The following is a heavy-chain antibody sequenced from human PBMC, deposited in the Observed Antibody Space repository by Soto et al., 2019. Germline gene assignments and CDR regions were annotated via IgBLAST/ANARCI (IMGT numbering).Heavy chain of an antibody. CDR2: IIPMFPTA. D-gene: IGHD1-1*01. J-gene: IGHJ6*02. Sequence: GASVKVSCKASGGTFSNHAISWVRQAPGQGLEWVGGIIPMFPTADYAQRFQGRVTITADDSTTTVYMELSGLRSEDTAVYYCARGLGTHKYYYGMDVWGQGTTVTVSS. V-gene: IGHV1-69*13. CDR1: GGTFSNHA. CDR3: ARGLGTHKYYYGMDV.